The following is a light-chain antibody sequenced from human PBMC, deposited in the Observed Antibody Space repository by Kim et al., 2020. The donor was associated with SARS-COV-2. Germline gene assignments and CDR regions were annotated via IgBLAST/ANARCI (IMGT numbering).Light chain of an antibody. CDR3: SSYTTSDTLL. V-gene: IGLV2-14*03. CDR2: DVT. Sequence: QSALTQPASVSGSPGQSIAISCTGTTNDVAAYNYVSWFQHHPGKAPKVMIYDVTERPSGVSNRFSGSKSGNTASLTISGLRAEDEGDYYCSSYTTSDTLLFGGGTQLTVL. J-gene: IGLJ2*01. CDR1: TNDVAAYNY.